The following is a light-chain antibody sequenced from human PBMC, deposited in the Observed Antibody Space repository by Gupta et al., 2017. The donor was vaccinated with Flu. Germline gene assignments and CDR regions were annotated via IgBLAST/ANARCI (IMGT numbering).Light chain of an antibody. V-gene: IGLV2-14*01. CDR3: SSYTNINTRV. J-gene: IGLJ3*02. CDR1: SSDIGGYNS. CDR2: EVS. Sequence: TSSDIGGYNSVSWYQQHPGKAPKMMIYEVSDRPSGVSNRFSGSKSGNTASLTISGLQAEDEADYYCSSYTNINTRVFGGGTKLTVL.